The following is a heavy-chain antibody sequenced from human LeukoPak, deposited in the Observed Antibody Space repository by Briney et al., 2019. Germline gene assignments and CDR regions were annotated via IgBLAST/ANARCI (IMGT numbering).Heavy chain of an antibody. V-gene: IGHV1-69*13. CDR1: GGTFSSYA. Sequence: ASVKVSCKASGGTFSSYAISWVRQAPGQGLEWMGGIIPIFGTANYAQKFQGRVTITADESTSTAYMELRSLRSDDTAMYYCAREHYYGSGSYYNYWGQGTLVTVSS. CDR3: AREHYYGSGSYYNY. CDR2: IIPIFGTA. D-gene: IGHD3-10*01. J-gene: IGHJ4*02.